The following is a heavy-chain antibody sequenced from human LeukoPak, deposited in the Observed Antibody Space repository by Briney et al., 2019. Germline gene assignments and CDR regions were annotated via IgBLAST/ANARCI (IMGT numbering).Heavy chain of an antibody. CDR3: AKQGDSGYAPG. D-gene: IGHD5-12*01. J-gene: IGHJ4*02. V-gene: IGHV3-30*18. CDR2: ISYDGSNK. CDR1: GFTFSSYG. Sequence: GGSLRLPCAASGFTFSSYGMHWVRQAPGKGLEWVAVISYDGSNKYYADSVKGRFTISRDNSKNTLYLQMNSLRAEDTAAYYCAKQGDSGYAPGWGQGTLVTVSS.